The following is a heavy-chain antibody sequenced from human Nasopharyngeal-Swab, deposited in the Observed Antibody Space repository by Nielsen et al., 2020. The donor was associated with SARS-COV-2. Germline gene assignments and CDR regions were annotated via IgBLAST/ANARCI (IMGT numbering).Heavy chain of an antibody. Sequence: SETLSLTCAVFGGSLSGYYWSWIRQPPGKGLEWIGEINHSGSTNYNPSLKSRVTISVDTSKNQFSLKLTSVTAADTAVYYCARALEYSRGMDVWGQGTTVTVSS. V-gene: IGHV4-34*01. CDR3: ARALEYSRGMDV. CDR2: INHSGST. J-gene: IGHJ6*02. D-gene: IGHD6-6*01. CDR1: GGSLSGYY.